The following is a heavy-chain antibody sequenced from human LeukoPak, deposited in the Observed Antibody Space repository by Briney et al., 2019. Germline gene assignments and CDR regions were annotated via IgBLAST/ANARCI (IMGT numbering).Heavy chain of an antibody. J-gene: IGHJ4*02. Sequence: GGSLRLSCAASGFTFSTYTMSWVRQAPGKGLEWVSAIRGSGDNTYYADSVKGRFTISRDKSKNTMYLQMNSLRVEDTAIYYCAKEDSSGWIHYWGQGTLVTVSS. CDR2: IRGSGDNT. CDR3: AKEDSSGWIHY. D-gene: IGHD6-19*01. V-gene: IGHV3-23*01. CDR1: GFTFSTYT.